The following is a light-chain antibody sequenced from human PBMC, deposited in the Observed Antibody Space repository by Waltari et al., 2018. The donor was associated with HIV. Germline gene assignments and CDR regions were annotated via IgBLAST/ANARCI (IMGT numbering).Light chain of an antibody. V-gene: IGLV2-11*01. Sequence: QSALTQPRSVSGSPGQSVTISCTGTSSDVGGYNYVSWYQQHPGKAPRLMIYDVSKRPSGVPDRFSGSKSGNTASLTISGLQAEDEADYYCCSYAGSYTVVVGGGTKLTVL. CDR1: SSDVGGYNY. CDR2: DVS. J-gene: IGLJ2*01. CDR3: CSYAGSYTVV.